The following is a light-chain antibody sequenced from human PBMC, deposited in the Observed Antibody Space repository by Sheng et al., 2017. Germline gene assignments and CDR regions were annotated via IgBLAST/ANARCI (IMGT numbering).Light chain of an antibody. CDR1: SIGAYNY. Sequence: QSALTQPASVSGSPGQSITISCTGGSIGAYNYVSWYQQFPGKAPKLILYDVTNRPSGISNRFSGSKSGTTASLTISGLQAEDEGDYYCSSYTGTSAPVVFGGGTKLTVL. J-gene: IGLJ2*01. V-gene: IGLV2-14*01. CDR3: SSYTGTSAPVV. CDR2: DVT.